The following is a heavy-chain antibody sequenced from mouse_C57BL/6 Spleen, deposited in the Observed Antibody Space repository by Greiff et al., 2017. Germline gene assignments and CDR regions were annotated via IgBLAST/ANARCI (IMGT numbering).Heavy chain of an antibody. V-gene: IGHV1-52*01. CDR1: GYTFTSYW. Sequence: VQLQQPGAELVRPGSSVKLSCKASGYTFTSYWMHWVKQGPIQGLEWIGNIDPSDSETHYNQKFKDKATLTVDKSSSTAYMQLSSLTSEDSAVYYCARYQLLHYYAMDYWGQGTSVTVSS. D-gene: IGHD1-1*01. CDR3: ARYQLLHYYAMDY. J-gene: IGHJ4*01. CDR2: IDPSDSET.